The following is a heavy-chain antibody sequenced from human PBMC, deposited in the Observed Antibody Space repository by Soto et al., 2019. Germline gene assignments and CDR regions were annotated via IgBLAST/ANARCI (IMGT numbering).Heavy chain of an antibody. CDR2: ISSSGSTI. D-gene: IGHD3-3*01. Sequence: GGSLRLSCAASGFTFSNYYMSWIRQAPGKGLEWVSYISSSGSTIYYADSVKGRFTISRDNAKNSLYLQMNSLRAEDTAVYYCARGGNYDFWSGYFGGDYYYGMDVWGQGTTVTVSS. CDR3: ARGGNYDFWSGYFGGDYYYGMDV. V-gene: IGHV3-11*01. J-gene: IGHJ6*02. CDR1: GFTFSNYY.